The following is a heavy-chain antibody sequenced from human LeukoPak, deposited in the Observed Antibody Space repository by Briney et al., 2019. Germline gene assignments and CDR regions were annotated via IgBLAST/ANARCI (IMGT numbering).Heavy chain of an antibody. D-gene: IGHD1-26*01. CDR1: GFTFSSYW. Sequence: GGSLRLSCAASGFTFSSYWMSWVRQAPGKGLEWVANIKQDGSEKYYVDSVKGRFTIPRDNAKNSLYLQMNSLRAEDTAVYYCARDMSAWSGSYNFDYWGQGTLVTVSS. CDR3: ARDMSAWSGSYNFDY. V-gene: IGHV3-7*01. CDR2: IKQDGSEK. J-gene: IGHJ4*02.